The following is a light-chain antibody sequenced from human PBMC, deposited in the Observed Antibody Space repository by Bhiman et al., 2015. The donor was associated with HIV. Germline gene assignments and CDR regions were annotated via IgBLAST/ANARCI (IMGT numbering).Light chain of an antibody. Sequence: QSALTQPPSASGSPGQSVSISCSGTSSDVGGYNYVSWYQQHPGKAPKLMIYDVINRPSGVSNRFSGSKSGNTASLTISGLQTEDEADYYCSSYTSSSTEVFGTGTKVTVL. V-gene: IGLV2-14*03. CDR1: SSDVGGYNY. CDR3: SSYTSSSTEV. CDR2: DVI. J-gene: IGLJ1*01.